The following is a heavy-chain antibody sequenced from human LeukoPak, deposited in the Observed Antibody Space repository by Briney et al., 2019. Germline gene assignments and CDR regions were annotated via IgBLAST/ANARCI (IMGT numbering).Heavy chain of an antibody. D-gene: IGHD2-15*01. Sequence: ASGKVSCKASGYTFTSYDINWVRQATGQGLEWMGWMNPNSGNTGYAQKFQGRVTMTRKTSISTAYMELSSLRSEDTAVYYCARGVAAVYYYYGMDVWGQGTTVTVSS. CDR1: GYTFTSYD. V-gene: IGHV1-8*01. J-gene: IGHJ6*02. CDR2: MNPNSGNT. CDR3: ARGVAAVYYYYGMDV.